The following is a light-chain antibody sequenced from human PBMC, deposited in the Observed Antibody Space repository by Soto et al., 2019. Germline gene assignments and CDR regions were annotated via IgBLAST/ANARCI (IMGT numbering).Light chain of an antibody. V-gene: IGKV3-15*01. CDR3: QQYNNWPQT. Sequence: EILMTNSPATLSLTPGERATLSCRASQSVSSNLAWYQQKPGQAPRLLIYGASTRATGIPARFSGSGSGTEFTLTISSLQAEDGAVYYSQQYNNWPQTFGQVTRVDI. CDR2: GAS. CDR1: QSVSSN. J-gene: IGKJ1*01.